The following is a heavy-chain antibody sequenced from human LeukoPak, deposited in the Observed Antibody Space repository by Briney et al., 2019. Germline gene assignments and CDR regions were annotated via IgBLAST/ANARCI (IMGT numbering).Heavy chain of an antibody. J-gene: IGHJ4*02. CDR1: GGSISSYY. V-gene: IGHV4-59*01. Sequence: SETLSLNCTVSGGSISSYYWSWIRQPPGKGLEWIGYIYYSGSTNYNPSLKSRVTISVDTSKNQFSLKLSSVTAADTAVYYCARESPEGAGFDYWGQGTLVTVSS. CDR2: IYYSGST. CDR3: ARESPEGAGFDY. D-gene: IGHD6-19*01.